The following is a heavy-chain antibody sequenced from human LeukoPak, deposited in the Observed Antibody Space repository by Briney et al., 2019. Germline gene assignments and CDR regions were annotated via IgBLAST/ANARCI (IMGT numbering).Heavy chain of an antibody. CDR1: GFTFSSYA. J-gene: IGHJ4*02. CDR3: ARGYCSGGSCYSGYYFDY. V-gene: IGHV3-7*01. Sequence: SGGSLRLSCAASGFTFSSYAMSWVRQAPGKGLEWVANIKQDGSDKYYVDSVKGRFTISRDNSKNTLYLQVNSLRAEDTAVHYCARGYCSGGSCYSGYYFDYWGQGTLVTVSS. D-gene: IGHD2-15*01. CDR2: IKQDGSDK.